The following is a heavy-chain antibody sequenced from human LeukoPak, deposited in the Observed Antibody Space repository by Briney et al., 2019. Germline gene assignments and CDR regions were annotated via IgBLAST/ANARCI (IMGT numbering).Heavy chain of an antibody. D-gene: IGHD2-15*01. J-gene: IGHJ4*02. Sequence: SETLSLTCTVSGGSVSSGSYYWSWIRQPPGKGPEWIGNIFYSGSTNYNPSLKSRVTISLDTSKNQFSLKLSPVTAADTAIYYCARELCSGGSCGKFDYWGQGTLVTVSS. V-gene: IGHV4-61*01. CDR2: IFYSGST. CDR3: ARELCSGGSCGKFDY. CDR1: GGSVSSGSYY.